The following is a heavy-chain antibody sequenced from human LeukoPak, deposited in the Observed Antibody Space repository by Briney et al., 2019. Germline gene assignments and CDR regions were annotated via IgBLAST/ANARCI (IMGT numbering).Heavy chain of an antibody. V-gene: IGHV3-23*01. D-gene: IGHD6-19*01. J-gene: IGHJ3*02. CDR1: GFTFSSYV. CDR3: AIDPGYSSGLLDAFDI. CDR2: ISGSGGST. Sequence: PGGSLRLSCAASGFTFSSYVMSWVRQAPGKGLEWVSAISGSGGSTYYADSVKGRFTISRDNSKNTLYLRMNSLRAEDTAVYYCAIDPGYSSGLLDAFDIWGQGTMVTVSS.